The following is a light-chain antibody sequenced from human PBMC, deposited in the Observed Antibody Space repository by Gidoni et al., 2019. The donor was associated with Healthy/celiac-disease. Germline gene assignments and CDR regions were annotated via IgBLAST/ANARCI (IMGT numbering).Light chain of an antibody. J-gene: IGLJ3*02. V-gene: IGLV2-11*01. CDR3: CSYTSSATWV. CDR1: SSDVGSYDY. Sequence: SSLILPHSTSRSSVHSVTISSTRTSSDVGSYDYVAWYQQQPGTVPKPMSYNVNTQPSGFPERCSGSKSGNTASMTISGLQSEDEADYECCSYTSSATWVCGGGTKLTVL. CDR2: NVN.